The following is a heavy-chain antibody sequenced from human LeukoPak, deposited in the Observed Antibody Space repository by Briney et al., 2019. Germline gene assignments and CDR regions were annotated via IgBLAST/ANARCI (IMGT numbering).Heavy chain of an antibody. CDR2: IYTSGST. V-gene: IGHV4-61*02. D-gene: IGHD3-22*01. J-gene: IGHJ4*02. Sequence: SETLSLTCTVSGGSISSGSYYWSWIRQPAGKGLEWIGRIYTSGSTNYNPSLKSRVTISVDTSKNQFSLKLSSVTAADTAVYYCARSRRNYYDSSGYYVANYFDYWGQGTLVTVSS. CDR1: GGSISSGSYY. CDR3: ARSRRNYYDSSGYYVANYFDY.